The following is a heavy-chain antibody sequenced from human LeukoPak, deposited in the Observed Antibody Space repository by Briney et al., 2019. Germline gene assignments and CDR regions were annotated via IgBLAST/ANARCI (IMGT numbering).Heavy chain of an antibody. CDR2: INPNSGGT. Sequence: ASVKVSCKASGYTFTGYYMHWVRQAPGQGLEWMGRINPNSGGTNYAQKFQGRVTMTRDTSISTAYMELSRLRSDDTAVYYCARAVNCDFWSGSGNWFDPWGQGTLVTVSS. J-gene: IGHJ5*02. CDR1: GYTFTGYY. CDR3: ARAVNCDFWSGSGNWFDP. V-gene: IGHV1-2*06. D-gene: IGHD3-3*01.